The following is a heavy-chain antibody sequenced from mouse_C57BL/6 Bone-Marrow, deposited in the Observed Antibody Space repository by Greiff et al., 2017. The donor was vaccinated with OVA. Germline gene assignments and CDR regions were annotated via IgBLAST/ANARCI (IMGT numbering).Heavy chain of an antibody. Sequence: QVQLQQSGAELVRPGASVTLSCKASGYTFTDYEMHWVKQTPVHGLEWIGAIDPETGGTAYNQKFKGKAILTADKSSSTAYMELRSLTSEDSAVYYCTAGGTTVVVDYWGQVTTLTVSS. D-gene: IGHD1-1*01. V-gene: IGHV1-15*01. CDR1: GYTFTDYE. CDR3: TAGGTTVVVDY. J-gene: IGHJ2*01. CDR2: IDPETGGT.